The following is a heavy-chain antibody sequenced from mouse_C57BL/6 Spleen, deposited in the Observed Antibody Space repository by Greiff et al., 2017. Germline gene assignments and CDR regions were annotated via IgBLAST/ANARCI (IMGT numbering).Heavy chain of an antibody. Sequence: EVKLMESEGGLVQPGSSMKLSCTASGFTFSDYYMAWVRQVPENGLEWVANINYDGSSTYYLDSLKSRFIISRDNAKNILDLQMSSLKSEDTATYYCARDRGYYFDYWGQGTTLTVSS. V-gene: IGHV5-16*01. CDR1: GFTFSDYY. CDR2: INYDGSST. D-gene: IGHD3-1*01. CDR3: ARDRGYYFDY. J-gene: IGHJ2*01.